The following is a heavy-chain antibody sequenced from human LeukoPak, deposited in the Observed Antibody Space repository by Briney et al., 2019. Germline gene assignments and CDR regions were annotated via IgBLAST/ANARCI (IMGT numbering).Heavy chain of an antibody. J-gene: IGHJ6*02. CDR3: ARDPPFIGGRRYYYYGMDV. Sequence: GSVKVSCKASGYTFTSYGISWVRQAPGQGLEWMGWIIAYNGNTNYAQKLQGRVTMTTDTSTSTAYMELRSLRSDDTAVYYCARDPPFIGGRRYYYYGMDVWGQGTTVTVSS. CDR2: IIAYNGNT. V-gene: IGHV1-18*01. D-gene: IGHD3-16*02. CDR1: GYTFTSYG.